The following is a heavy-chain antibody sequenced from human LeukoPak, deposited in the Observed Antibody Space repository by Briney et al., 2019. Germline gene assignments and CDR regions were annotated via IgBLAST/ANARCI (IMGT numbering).Heavy chain of an antibody. CDR2: IYYSGST. V-gene: IGHV4-39*01. CDR1: GGSISSSSYY. J-gene: IGHJ4*02. D-gene: IGHD1-26*01. Sequence: PSETLSLTCTVPGGSISSSSYYWGWIRQPPGKGLEWIGSIYYSGSTYYNPSLKSRVTISVDTSKNQFSLKLSSVTAADTAVYYCARSGSGSYYHWGQGTLVTVSS. CDR3: ARSGSGSYYH.